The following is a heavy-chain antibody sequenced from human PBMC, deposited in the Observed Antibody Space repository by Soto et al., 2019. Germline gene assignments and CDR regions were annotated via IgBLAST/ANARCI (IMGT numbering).Heavy chain of an antibody. Sequence: QVQLQESGPGLVKPSQTLSLTCTVSGGSISSGDYYWSWIRQPPGKGLEWIGYIYYSGSTYYNPSLKSRVTIXXDXSXXQFSLKLSSVTAADTAVYYCARVEWDYGDFGAFDIWGQGTMVTVSS. D-gene: IGHD4-17*01. CDR1: GGSISSGDYY. CDR3: ARVEWDYGDFGAFDI. CDR2: IYYSGST. J-gene: IGHJ3*02. V-gene: IGHV4-30-4*01.